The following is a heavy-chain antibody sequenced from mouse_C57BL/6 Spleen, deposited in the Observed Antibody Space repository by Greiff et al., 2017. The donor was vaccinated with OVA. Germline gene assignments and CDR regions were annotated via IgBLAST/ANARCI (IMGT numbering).Heavy chain of an antibody. Sequence: EVKLMESEGGLVQPGSSMKLSCTASGFTFSDYYMAWVRQVPEKGLEWVANINYDGSSTYYLDSLKSRFIISRDNAKNILYLQMSSLKSEDTATYYCARYYYGSNAMDYWGQGTSVTVSS. CDR3: ARYYYGSNAMDY. CDR1: GFTFSDYY. J-gene: IGHJ4*01. D-gene: IGHD1-1*01. V-gene: IGHV5-16*01. CDR2: INYDGSST.